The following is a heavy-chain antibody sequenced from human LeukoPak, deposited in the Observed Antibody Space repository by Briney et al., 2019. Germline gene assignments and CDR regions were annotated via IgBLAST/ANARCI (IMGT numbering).Heavy chain of an antibody. CDR3: ARDIAAGVDY. V-gene: IGHV1-46*01. D-gene: IGHD6-6*01. Sequence: GSSVKVSCKTSGGIFSSYAISWVRQAPGQGLEWMGIINPSGGSTSYAQKFQGRVTMTRDTSTSTVYMELSSLRSEDTAVYYCARDIAAGVDYWGQGTLVTVSS. CDR2: INPSGGST. CDR1: GGIFSSYA. J-gene: IGHJ4*02.